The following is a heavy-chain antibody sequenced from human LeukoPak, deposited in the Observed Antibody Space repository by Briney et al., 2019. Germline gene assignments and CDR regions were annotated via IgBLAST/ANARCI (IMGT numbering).Heavy chain of an antibody. D-gene: IGHD5-18*01. CDR3: ARDFASDTAMALFDY. CDR1: GFTFSVYG. Sequence: GGSLRLSCASSGFTFSVYGMNWVRQAPGKGLEWVSYISSSSNSIYYADSVKGRFTISRENAKNSLYLQMNSLRAEDTAVYYCARDFASDTAMALFDYWGQGTLVTVSS. J-gene: IGHJ4*02. V-gene: IGHV3-48*04. CDR2: ISSSSNSI.